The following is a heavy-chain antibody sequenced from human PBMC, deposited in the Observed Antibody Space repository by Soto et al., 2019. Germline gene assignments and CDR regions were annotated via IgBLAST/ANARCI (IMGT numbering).Heavy chain of an antibody. CDR1: GGSISISNYY. CDR3: VSAAKWELLFDY. CDR2: IYYTEGT. V-gene: IGHV4-39*01. J-gene: IGHJ4*02. Sequence: SEPLSLTCTVSGGSISISNYYWAWIRQPPGKGLEWIGNIYYTEGTYYNPSLKSRVTISVDTSENQVSLKLFSVTAADTALYYCVSAAKWELLFDYWGQGIQVTVSS. D-gene: IGHD1-26*01.